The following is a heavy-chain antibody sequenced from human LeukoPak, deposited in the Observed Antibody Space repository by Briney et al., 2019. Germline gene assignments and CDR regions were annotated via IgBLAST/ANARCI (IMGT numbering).Heavy chain of an antibody. CDR1: GFTFSSYA. J-gene: IGHJ3*02. CDR2: ISGSGGST. V-gene: IGHV3-23*01. D-gene: IGHD3-22*01. Sequence: GGSLRLSCAASGFTFSSYAMSWVRQAPGKGLEWVSAISGSGGSTYYADSVKGRFTISGDNSKNTLYLQMNSLRAEDTAVYYCAKEYYYDSSGYPSDAFDIWGQGTMVTVSS. CDR3: AKEYYYDSSGYPSDAFDI.